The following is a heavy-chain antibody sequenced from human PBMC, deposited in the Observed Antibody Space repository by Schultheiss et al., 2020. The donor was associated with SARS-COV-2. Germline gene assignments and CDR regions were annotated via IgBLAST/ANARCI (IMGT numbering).Heavy chain of an antibody. Sequence: GSLRLSCAVYGGSFSSDHWSWIRQPAGKGLEWIGRIYTSGSTNYNPSLKSRVTISVDTSKNQFSLKLSSVTAADTAVYYCARDGDLRAFDYWGQGTLVTVSS. CDR1: GGSFSSDH. V-gene: IGHV4-4*07. CDR2: IYTSGST. J-gene: IGHJ4*02. CDR3: ARDGDLRAFDY. D-gene: IGHD7-27*01.